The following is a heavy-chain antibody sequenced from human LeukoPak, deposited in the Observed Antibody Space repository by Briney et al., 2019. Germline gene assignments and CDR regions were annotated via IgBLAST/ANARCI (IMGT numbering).Heavy chain of an antibody. CDR3: AREGTTYYRAVDAFDI. CDR2: ISYDGSNK. CDR1: GFSFSSYA. D-gene: IGHD3-10*01. J-gene: IGHJ3*02. Sequence: PGGSLRLSCAASGFSFSSYAMRWVRQAPGKGLEWVEVISYDGSNKFYADSVKGRFTISRDNSKNTLYLQMNSLRAEDTAVYYCAREGTTYYRAVDAFDIWGQGTMVTVSS. V-gene: IGHV3-30*03.